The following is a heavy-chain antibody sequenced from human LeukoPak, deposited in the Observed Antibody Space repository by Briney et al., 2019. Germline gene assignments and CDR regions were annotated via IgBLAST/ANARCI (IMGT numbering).Heavy chain of an antibody. Sequence: PGGSLRLSCAASGFTFSSYEMNWVRQAPGKGLEWVSYISSSGSTIYYADSVKGRFTISRDNAKNSLYLRMNSLRAEDTAVYYCASLYSSSYDYWGQGTLVTVSS. V-gene: IGHV3-48*03. CDR2: ISSSGSTI. D-gene: IGHD6-6*01. J-gene: IGHJ4*02. CDR3: ASLYSSSYDY. CDR1: GFTFSSYE.